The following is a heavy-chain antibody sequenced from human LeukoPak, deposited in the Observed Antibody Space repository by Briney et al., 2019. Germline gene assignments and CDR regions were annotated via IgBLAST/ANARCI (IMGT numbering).Heavy chain of an antibody. CDR2: INYSGST. CDR3: AMTYGLTVFY. V-gene: IGHV4-39*01. D-gene: IGHD3-10*01. Sequence: PSETLSLTCTVSGGSISSSSYYWGWIRQPPGKGLEWIGSINYSGSTYYNPSLKSRVTISVDTSKNQFSLKLSSVTAADTAVYYCAMTYGLTVFYWGQGTVVTVSS. CDR1: GGSISSSSYY. J-gene: IGHJ4*02.